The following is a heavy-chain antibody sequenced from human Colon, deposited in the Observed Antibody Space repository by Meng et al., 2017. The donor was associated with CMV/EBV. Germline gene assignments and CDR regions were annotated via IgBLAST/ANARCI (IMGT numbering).Heavy chain of an antibody. J-gene: IGHJ4*02. D-gene: IGHD1-14*01. CDR3: AKDKPTYIIDH. CDR1: GFTFNTYG. V-gene: IGHV3-30*02. CDR2: IRYDSVNK. Sequence: GGSLRLSCAASGFTFNTYGMHWVRPAPGKGLEWLTFIRYDSVNKYYADSVRGRFTVSRDNSNNTLYLQMNSLRAEDTAIYYCAKDKPTYIIDHWGQGTLVTVSS.